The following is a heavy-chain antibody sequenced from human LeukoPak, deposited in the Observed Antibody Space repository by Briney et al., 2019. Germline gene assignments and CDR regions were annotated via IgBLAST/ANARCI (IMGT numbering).Heavy chain of an antibody. J-gene: IGHJ5*01. V-gene: IGHV3-33*01. CDR2: IWSDGNNK. D-gene: IGHD6-13*01. CDR3: VRFVSAATAGRSTGFDS. Sequence: GGSLRLSCAASGFTLSRYGMHWVRQAPGKGLEWVADIWSDGNNKYYADSVKGRFTISRDNSKNTLYLQMNSLRADDTAVYYCVRFVSAATAGRSTGFDSWGQGTLVTVSS. CDR1: GFTLSRYG.